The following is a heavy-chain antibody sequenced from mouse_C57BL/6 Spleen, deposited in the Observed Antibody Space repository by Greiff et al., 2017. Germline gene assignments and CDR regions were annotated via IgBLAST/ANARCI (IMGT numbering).Heavy chain of an antibody. CDR1: GFTFSSYT. Sequence: EVMLVESGGGLVKPGGSLKLSCAASGFTFSSYTMSWVRQTPEKRLEWVATISGGGGNTYYPDSVKGRFTISRDNAKNTLYLQMSSLRSEDTAWYYCARHDGTSYFDYWGQGTTLTVSS. J-gene: IGHJ2*01. V-gene: IGHV5-9*01. CDR2: ISGGGGNT. D-gene: IGHD2-3*01. CDR3: ARHDGTSYFDY.